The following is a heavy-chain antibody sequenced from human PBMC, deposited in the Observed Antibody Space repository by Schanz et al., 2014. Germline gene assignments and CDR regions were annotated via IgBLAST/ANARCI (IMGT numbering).Heavy chain of an antibody. Sequence: EVQLVESGGGLVKPGGSLRLSCAASGFTFSSYSMNWVRQAPGKGLEWVSSISSSSSYIYYADSVKGRFTISRDNAKISLYLHSNSLRAADTSLYDCARANCRRKIIFDYWGRGTLVNVSS. V-gene: IGHV3-21*01. CDR3: ARANCRRKIIFDY. J-gene: IGHJ4*02. D-gene: IGHD2-21*01. CDR2: ISSSSSYI. CDR1: GFTFSSYS.